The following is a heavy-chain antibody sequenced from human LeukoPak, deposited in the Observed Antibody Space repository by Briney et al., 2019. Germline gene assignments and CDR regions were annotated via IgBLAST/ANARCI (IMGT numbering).Heavy chain of an antibody. CDR2: IYHSGST. CDR3: ARGRMYYYDSSGYALNAFDI. CDR1: GGSISSGGYS. Sequence: SETLSLTCAVSGGSISSGGYSWSWIRQPPGKGLEWIGYIYHSGSTYYNPSLKSRATISVDRSKNQFSLKLSSVTAADTAVYYCARGRMYYYDSSGYALNAFDIWGQGTMVTVSS. V-gene: IGHV4-30-2*01. D-gene: IGHD3-22*01. J-gene: IGHJ3*02.